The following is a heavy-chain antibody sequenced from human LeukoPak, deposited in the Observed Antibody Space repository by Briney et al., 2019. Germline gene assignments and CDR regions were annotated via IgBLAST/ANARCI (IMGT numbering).Heavy chain of an antibody. CDR1: GFTFSSYA. J-gene: IGHJ4*02. D-gene: IGHD1-26*01. CDR3: ARDRGGSYFDY. CDR2: ISYDGSNK. V-gene: IGHV3-30-3*01. Sequence: GGSLRLSCAASGFTFSSYAMHWVRLAPGKGLEWLAVISYDGSNKYYADSVKGRFTISRDNSKNTLYLQMNSLRAEDTAVYYCARDRGGSYFDYWGQGTLVTVSS.